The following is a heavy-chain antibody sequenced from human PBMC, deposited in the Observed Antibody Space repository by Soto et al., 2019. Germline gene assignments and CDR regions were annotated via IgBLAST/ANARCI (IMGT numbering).Heavy chain of an antibody. CDR1: GGSISSGGYS. D-gene: IGHD3-16*01. CDR3: ARYLGGLDI. Sequence: QLQLQASGSGLVKPSQTLSLTCAVSGGSISSGGYSWSWIRQPPGKGLEWIGYIYHSGSTYYNPALKSRVTISVDRSKHQFSLKLSSVSAADTAVYYCARYLGGLDIWGQGTMVTVSS. J-gene: IGHJ3*02. CDR2: IYHSGST. V-gene: IGHV4-30-2*01.